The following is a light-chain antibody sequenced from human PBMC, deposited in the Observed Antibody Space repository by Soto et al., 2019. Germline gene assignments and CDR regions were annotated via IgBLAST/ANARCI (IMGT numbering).Light chain of an antibody. V-gene: IGKV1-12*01. CDR1: QDISTW. J-gene: IGKJ1*01. Sequence: DLPMTQSPSSVSASVGDRVTITCRASQDISTWLAWYQQKPVKAPKFLIYAASSLQRGVPSRFSGSASGTDFTLTISSLQPEDFATYYCQQTNRFLRTFGQGTKVEMK. CDR2: AAS. CDR3: QQTNRFLRT.